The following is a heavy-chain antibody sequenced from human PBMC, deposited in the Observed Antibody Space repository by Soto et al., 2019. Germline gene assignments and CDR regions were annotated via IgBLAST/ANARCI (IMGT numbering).Heavy chain of an antibody. V-gene: IGHV3-23*01. CDR3: XXXXXXXXGENYFDS. CDR1: GFSFSDYV. CDR2: IRDSGSRT. D-gene: IGHD3-10*01. J-gene: IGHJ4*02. Sequence: DVQLLESGGGLVQPGGSLRLSCEVSGFSFSDYVMSWVRQAPGKGLEWVSSIRDSGSRTYYSDSVQGRFTISRDNSKNTXXXXXXXXXXXXXXXXXXXXXXXXXXGENYFDSWGQGTLVTVSS.